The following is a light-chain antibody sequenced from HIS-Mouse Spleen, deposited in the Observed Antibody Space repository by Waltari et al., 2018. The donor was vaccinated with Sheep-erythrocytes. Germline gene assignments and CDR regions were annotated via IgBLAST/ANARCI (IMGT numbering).Light chain of an antibody. J-gene: IGKJ3*01. CDR1: QSVSSY. CDR3: QQSYSTPQFT. CDR2: DAS. Sequence: EIVLTQSPATLSLSPGERATLSCRASQSVSSYLAWYQQKPGQAPRLLIYDASNRANGIPSRFSGSGSGTDFTLTISSLQPEDFATYYCQQSYSTPQFTFGPGTKVDIK. V-gene: IGKV3-11*01.